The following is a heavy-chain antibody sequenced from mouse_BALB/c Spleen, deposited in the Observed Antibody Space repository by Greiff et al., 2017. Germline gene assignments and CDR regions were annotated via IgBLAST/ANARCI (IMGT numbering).Heavy chain of an antibody. CDR3: VMGYYFDY. CDR2: IRSKSNNYAT. Sequence: EVKLMESGGGLVQPKGSLKLSCAASGFTFNTYAMNWVRQAPGKGLEWVARIRSKSNNYATYYADSVKDRFTISRDDSQSMLYLQMNNLKTEDTAMYYCVMGYYFDYWGQGTTLTVSS. J-gene: IGHJ2*01. V-gene: IGHV10-1*02. D-gene: IGHD1-1*02. CDR1: GFTFNTYA.